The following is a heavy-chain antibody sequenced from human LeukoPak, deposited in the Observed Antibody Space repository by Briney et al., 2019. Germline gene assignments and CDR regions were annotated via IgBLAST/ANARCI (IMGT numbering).Heavy chain of an antibody. J-gene: IGHJ4*02. CDR3: ARGPPYIVVVTAIGFFDY. V-gene: IGHV4-39*07. CDR1: GDSVSSSNYY. D-gene: IGHD2-21*02. CDR2: INHSGST. Sequence: SETLSLTCTVFGDSVSSSNYYWAWFRQPPGKGLEWIGEINHSGSTNYNPSLKSRVTISVDTSKNQSSLKLSSVTAADTAVYYCARGPPYIVVVTAIGFFDYWGQGTLVTVSS.